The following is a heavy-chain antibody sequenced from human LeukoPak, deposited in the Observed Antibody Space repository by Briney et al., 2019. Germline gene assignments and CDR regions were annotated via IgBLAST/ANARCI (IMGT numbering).Heavy chain of an antibody. V-gene: IGHV3-7*01. CDR2: IKQDGSEK. D-gene: IGHD4-23*01. CDR1: GFTFSSYW. J-gene: IGHJ3*02. CDR3: ARELSVARDAFDI. Sequence: GGSLRLSCAASGFTFSSYWMSWVRQAPGKGLEWVANIKQDGSEKYYVDSVKGRFTISRDNAKNSLYLQMNGLRAEDTAVYYCARELSVARDAFDIWGQGTMVTVSS.